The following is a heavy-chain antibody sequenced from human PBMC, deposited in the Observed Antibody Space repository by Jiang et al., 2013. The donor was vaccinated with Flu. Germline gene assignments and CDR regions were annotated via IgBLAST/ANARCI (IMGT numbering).Heavy chain of an antibody. CDR3: ARHNKDRIGAYYYYGMDV. D-gene: IGHD2-15*01. CDR2: IYPGDSDT. CDR1: GYSFTSYW. J-gene: IGHJ6*04. V-gene: IGHV5-51*01. Sequence: VKKPGESLKISCKGSGYSFTSYWIGWVRQMPGKGLEWMGIIYPGDSDTRYSPSFQGQVTISADKSISTAYLQWSSLKASDTAMYYCARHNKDRIGAYYYYGMDVWGKGTTVTVSS.